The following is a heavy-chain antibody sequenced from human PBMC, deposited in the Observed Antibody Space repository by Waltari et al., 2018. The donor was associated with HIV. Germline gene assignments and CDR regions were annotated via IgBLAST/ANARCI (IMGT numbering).Heavy chain of an antibody. J-gene: IGHJ4*02. V-gene: IGHV3-21*02. CDR1: GFIFSDSS. D-gene: IGHD2-8*01. CDR2: IGSSGNYV. CDR3: ARIMANGYFDY. Sequence: EVQLVESGGGLVKPGGSLRLSCAASGFIFSDSSMNWVRQAPGKGLEWVSSIGSSGNYVYYADSVKGRITISRDNAKNSLYLQMNSLRAEDTAVYYCARIMANGYFDYWGQGTLVTVSS.